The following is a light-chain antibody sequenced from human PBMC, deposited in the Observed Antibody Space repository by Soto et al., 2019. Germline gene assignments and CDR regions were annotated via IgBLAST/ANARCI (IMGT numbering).Light chain of an antibody. CDR2: EVS. CDR3: SSYTTSSTQV. CDR1: SSDIGGYKH. Sequence: QSALTQPASVSGSPGQSITISCTGTSSDIGGYKHVSWYQQHPGKAPKLMIYEVSNRPSGVSNRFSGSKSGNTASLTISGLQAEDEADYYCSSYTTSSTQVFGTGTKPPS. V-gene: IGLV2-14*01. J-gene: IGLJ1*01.